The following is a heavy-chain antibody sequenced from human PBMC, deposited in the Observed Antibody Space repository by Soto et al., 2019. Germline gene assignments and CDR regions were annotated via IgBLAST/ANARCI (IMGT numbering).Heavy chain of an antibody. D-gene: IGHD3-9*01. CDR1: GGSISSYD. Sequence: TSETLSLTCTVSGGSISSYDWSWIRQPPGKGLEWIGYIYYSGSTNYNPSLKSRVTISVDTSKNQFSLKLSSVTAADTAVYYCARARYCDILTGHDAFDIWGQGTMVTVS. CDR3: ARARYCDILTGHDAFDI. CDR2: IYYSGST. J-gene: IGHJ3*02. V-gene: IGHV4-59*01.